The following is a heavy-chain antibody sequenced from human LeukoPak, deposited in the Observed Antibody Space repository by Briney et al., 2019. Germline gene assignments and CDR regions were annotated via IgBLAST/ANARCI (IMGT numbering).Heavy chain of an antibody. CDR3: PKGGDSSGYLVYFQH. D-gene: IGHD3-22*01. CDR1: GFTFSSYS. Sequence: GGSLTLSCAASGFTFSSYSMSWVRQAPGKGLEWVSAISGSGGSTFYADSVKGRLTISRDNSKNTLYLQMNSLRAEDTAVYYCPKGGDSSGYLVYFQHWGQGTLVTVSS. V-gene: IGHV3-23*01. J-gene: IGHJ1*01. CDR2: ISGSGGST.